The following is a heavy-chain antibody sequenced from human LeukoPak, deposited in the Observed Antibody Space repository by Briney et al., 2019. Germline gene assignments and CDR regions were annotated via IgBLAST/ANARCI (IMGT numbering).Heavy chain of an antibody. CDR2: ISGSGGST. J-gene: IGHJ4*02. V-gene: IGHV3-23*01. Sequence: QPGGSLRLSCAASGFTFSSYAMSWVRQAPGKGLEWVSAISGSGGSTYYADSVKARFTISRDNSRNTLYLQMNSLRAEDTAVYYCAKGVRRSSDYSSPVDYWGQGTLVTVSS. D-gene: IGHD3-22*01. CDR1: GFTFSSYA. CDR3: AKGVRRSSDYSSPVDY.